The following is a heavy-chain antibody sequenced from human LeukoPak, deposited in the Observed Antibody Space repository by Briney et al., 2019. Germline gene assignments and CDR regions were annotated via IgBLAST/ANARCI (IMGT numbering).Heavy chain of an antibody. Sequence: SETLSLTCTVSGGSISSGSYYWSWIRQPAGKGLEWIGRIYTSGSTNYNPSLKSRVTISVDTSKNQFSLKLSSVPAADTAVYYCARIVHAYWGGDCQVYYFDYWGRGTLVTVSS. V-gene: IGHV4-61*02. CDR2: IYTSGST. J-gene: IGHJ4*02. CDR3: ARIVHAYWGGDCQVYYFDY. D-gene: IGHD2-21*02. CDR1: GGSISSGSYY.